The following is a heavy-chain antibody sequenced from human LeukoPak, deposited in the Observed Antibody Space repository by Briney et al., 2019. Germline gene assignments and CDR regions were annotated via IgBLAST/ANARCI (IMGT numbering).Heavy chain of an antibody. D-gene: IGHD4-23*01. J-gene: IGHJ6*03. CDR1: GGSIRSYY. V-gene: IGHV4-59*01. Sequence: SETLSLTCTVSGGSIRSYYWSWMRQPPGKGLEWIGSIYYTGSTNYNPSLKSRVTISVDTSKNQFSLKLSSVTAADTAVYYCARERGNPNEDYYYYYYMDVWGKGTTVTVSS. CDR2: IYYTGST. CDR3: ARERGNPNEDYYYYYYMDV.